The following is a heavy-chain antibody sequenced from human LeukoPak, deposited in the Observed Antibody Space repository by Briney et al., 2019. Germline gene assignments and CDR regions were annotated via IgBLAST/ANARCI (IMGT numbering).Heavy chain of an antibody. Sequence: PSETLSLTCTVSGGSISSSSYYWGWIRQPPGKGLEWIGSIYYSGSTYYNPSLKGRVTISVDTSKNQFSLKLSSVTAADTAVYYCGKIGYCSGGSCRREYYFDYWGQGTLVTVSS. CDR3: GKIGYCSGGSCRREYYFDY. D-gene: IGHD2-15*01. CDR2: IYYSGST. V-gene: IGHV4-39*01. CDR1: GGSISSSSYY. J-gene: IGHJ4*02.